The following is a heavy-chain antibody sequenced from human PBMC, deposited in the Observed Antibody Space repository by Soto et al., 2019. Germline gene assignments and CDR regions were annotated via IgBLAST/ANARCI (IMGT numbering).Heavy chain of an antibody. CDR3: ALTLGYCSGGSCYSGWFDP. CDR1: GFTVSSNY. V-gene: IGHV3-53*04. J-gene: IGHJ5*02. Sequence: VQLVESGGGLVQPGGSLRLSCAASGFTVSSNYMSWVRQAPGKGLEWVSVIYSGGSTYYADSVKGRFTISRHNSKNTLYLHMNSRRAEDTAVYYCALTLGYCSGGSCYSGWFDPWGQGTLVTVSS. CDR2: IYSGGST. D-gene: IGHD2-15*01.